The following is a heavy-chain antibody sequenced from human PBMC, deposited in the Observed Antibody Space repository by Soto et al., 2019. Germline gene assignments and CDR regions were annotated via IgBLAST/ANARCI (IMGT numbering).Heavy chain of an antibody. Sequence: PGGSLRLSCAASGFTFSSYAMSWVRQAPGKGLERVSAISGSGATTYYPDSVKGRFTISRDNSKNTLYLQMNNLRADDTAVYYCTKGGIPRRYNIPKVDFDYWGQGSLVTVSS. CDR3: TKGGIPRRYNIPKVDFDY. J-gene: IGHJ4*02. CDR2: ISGSGATT. CDR1: GFTFSSYA. V-gene: IGHV3-23*01. D-gene: IGHD1-1*01.